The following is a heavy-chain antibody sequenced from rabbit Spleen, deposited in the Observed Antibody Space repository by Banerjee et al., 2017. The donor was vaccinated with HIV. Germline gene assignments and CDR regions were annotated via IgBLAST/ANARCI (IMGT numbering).Heavy chain of an antibody. CDR3: ARYDGSSYDNRAKL. CDR2: IIGSSGGFT. V-gene: IGHV1S45*01. D-gene: IGHD8-1*01. J-gene: IGHJ4*01. Sequence: QEQLEESGGGLVKPEGSLTLTCKASGFSFSDRDVMCWVRQAPGKGLEWISCIIGSSGGFTYSATWAKGRFTCSKTSSTTVTLQMTSLTVADTATYFCARYDGSSYDNRAKLWGPGTLVTVS. CDR1: GFSFSDRDV.